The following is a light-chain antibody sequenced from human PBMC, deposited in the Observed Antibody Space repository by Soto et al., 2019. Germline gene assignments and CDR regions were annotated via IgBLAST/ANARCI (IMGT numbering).Light chain of an antibody. CDR1: RSNIGNNA. J-gene: IGLJ3*02. Sequence: QSVLTQTPSASGTPGQTVTISCSGSRSNIGNNAVSWYQQFPGTAPKLLIYKNNQRPSGVPDRFSGSKSGTSASLAISGLQSEDEADYYCATWGDSLNARGVFGGGTKLTVL. CDR3: ATWGDSLNARGV. CDR2: KNN. V-gene: IGLV1-44*01.